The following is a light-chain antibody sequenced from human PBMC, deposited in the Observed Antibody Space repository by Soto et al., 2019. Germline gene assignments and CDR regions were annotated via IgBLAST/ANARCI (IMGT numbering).Light chain of an antibody. CDR2: EGS. CDR3: CSYAGSSLYV. V-gene: IGLV2-23*01. J-gene: IGLJ1*01. Sequence: QSALTQPASVSGSPGQSITISCTETSSDVGSYNLVSWYQQHPGKAPKLMIYEGSKRPSGVSNRFSGSKSGNTASLTISGLQAEDEADYYCCSYAGSSLYVFGTGTKLTVL. CDR1: SSDVGSYNL.